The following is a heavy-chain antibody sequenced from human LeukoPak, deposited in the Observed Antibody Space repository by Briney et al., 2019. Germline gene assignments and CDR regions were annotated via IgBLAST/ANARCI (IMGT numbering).Heavy chain of an antibody. CDR1: GFTFSSYA. CDR2: IRGSGGGT. CDR3: AKANYDSSGYYQYYFDY. D-gene: IGHD3-22*01. J-gene: IGHJ4*02. V-gene: IGHV3-23*01. Sequence: GGSLRLSCAASGFTFSSYAMSWVRQAPGKGLEWVSAIRGSGGGTYYADSVKGRFTISRDNSKNTLYLQMNSLRAEDTAVYYCAKANYDSSGYYQYYFDYWGQGTLVTVSS.